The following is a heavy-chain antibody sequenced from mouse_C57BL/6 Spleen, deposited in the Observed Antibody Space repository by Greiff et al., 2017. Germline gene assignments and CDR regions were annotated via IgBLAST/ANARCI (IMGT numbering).Heavy chain of an antibody. J-gene: IGHJ1*03. V-gene: IGHV1-59*01. CDR2: IDPSDSYT. D-gene: IGHD2-12*01. Sequence: QVQLQQPGAELVRPGTSVKLSCKASGYTFTSYWMHWVKQRPGQGLEWIGVIDPSDSYTNYNQKFKGKATLTVDTSSSTAYMQLSSLTSEDSAVYYCARSLTLYWYFEVWGTGTTVTVSS. CDR3: ARSLTLYWYFEV. CDR1: GYTFTSYW.